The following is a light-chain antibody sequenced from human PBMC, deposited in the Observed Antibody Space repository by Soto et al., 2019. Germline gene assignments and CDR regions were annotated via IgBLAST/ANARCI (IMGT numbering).Light chain of an antibody. J-gene: IGLJ1*01. CDR3: CSYAGATTYV. Sequence: QSALTQPASVTGSPGQSITISCTGTRSDVGSFNLVSWYQQHPGKDPKLMIYEGTKRPSGVSNRFSGSKSGNTASLTISGLQADDEADYYCCSYAGATTYVFGTGTKLTVL. V-gene: IGLV2-23*01. CDR1: RSDVGSFNL. CDR2: EGT.